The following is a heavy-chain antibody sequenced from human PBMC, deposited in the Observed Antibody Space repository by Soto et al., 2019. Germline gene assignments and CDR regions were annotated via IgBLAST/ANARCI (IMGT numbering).Heavy chain of an antibody. CDR1: GGSFSGYY. D-gene: IGHD3-9*01. J-gene: IGHJ6*02. V-gene: IGHV4-34*01. CDR2: INHSGST. CDR3: ARGKYYDILTGYYPIYYYYGMDV. Sequence: PSETLSLTCAVYGGSFSGYYWSWIRQPPGKGLEWIGEINHSGSTNHNPSLKSRVTISVDTSKNQFSLKLSSVTAADTAVYYCARGKYYDILTGYYPIYYYYGMDVWGQGTTVTVSS.